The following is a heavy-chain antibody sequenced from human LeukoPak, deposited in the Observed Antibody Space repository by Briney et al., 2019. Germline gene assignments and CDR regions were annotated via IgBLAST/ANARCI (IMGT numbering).Heavy chain of an antibody. CDR2: IYTSGST. CDR3: ARDRGITVTNYYYYYMDV. D-gene: IGHD4-17*01. Sequence: SETLSFTCTVSGGSISSYYWSWIRQPAGKGLEWIGRIYTSGSTNYNPSLKSRVTMSVDTSKNQFSLKLSSVTAADTAVYYCARDRGITVTNYYYYYMDVWGKGTTVTVSS. J-gene: IGHJ6*03. CDR1: GGSISSYY. V-gene: IGHV4-4*07.